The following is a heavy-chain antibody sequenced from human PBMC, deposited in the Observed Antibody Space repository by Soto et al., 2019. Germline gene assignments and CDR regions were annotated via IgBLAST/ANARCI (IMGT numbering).Heavy chain of an antibody. V-gene: IGHV3-23*01. CDR2: ISGSGGST. Sequence: GGSLRLSCAASGFTFSSYAMSWVRQAPGKGLEWVSAISGSGGSTYYADSVKGRFTISRDNSKNTLYLQMNRLRAEDTAVYYCARGETTGTDFDYWGQGTLVTVSS. CDR3: ARGETTGTDFDY. J-gene: IGHJ4*02. CDR1: GFTFSSYA. D-gene: IGHD2-8*02.